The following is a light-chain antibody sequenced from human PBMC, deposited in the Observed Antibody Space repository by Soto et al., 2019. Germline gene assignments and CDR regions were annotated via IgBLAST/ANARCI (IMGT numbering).Light chain of an antibody. CDR1: QDISNY. J-gene: IGKJ5*01. V-gene: IGKV1-33*01. Sequence: DIQMTQSPSSLSASVGDRVTITCQASQDISNYLNWYQQKPGKAPKLLIYDASTLETGVPSSFSGSGSGTDFTFTISSLQPEDIATYYCQQYDHLPITFGQGTRLEIK. CDR2: DAS. CDR3: QQYDHLPIT.